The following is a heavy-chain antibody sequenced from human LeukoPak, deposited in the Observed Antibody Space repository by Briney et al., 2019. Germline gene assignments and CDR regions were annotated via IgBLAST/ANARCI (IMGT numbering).Heavy chain of an antibody. D-gene: IGHD2-21*01. CDR3: ARGGDLDY. Sequence: ASVKVSCKASGYTFTSYAMNWVRQAPGQGLEWMGWINPNSGDTNYAQMFQGRVTMTRDTSISKAYMDLSRLRSDDTAIYYCARGGDLDYWGQGTLVTVSS. CDR1: GYTFTSYA. J-gene: IGHJ4*02. CDR2: INPNSGDT. V-gene: IGHV1-2*02.